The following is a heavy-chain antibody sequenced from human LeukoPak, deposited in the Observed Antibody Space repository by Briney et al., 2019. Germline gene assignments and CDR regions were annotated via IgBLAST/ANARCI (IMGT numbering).Heavy chain of an antibody. J-gene: IGHJ4*02. V-gene: IGHV3-21*01. D-gene: IGHD3-10*01. CDR3: ARDLPVFGSGSYSDY. CDR2: ISSSSSYI. Sequence: PGGSLRLSCAASGFTFSSYSMNWVRQAPGKGLEWVSSISSSSSYIYYADSVEGRFTISRDNAKNSLYLQMNSLRAEDTAVYYCARDLPVFGSGSYSDYWGQGTLVTVSS. CDR1: GFTFSSYS.